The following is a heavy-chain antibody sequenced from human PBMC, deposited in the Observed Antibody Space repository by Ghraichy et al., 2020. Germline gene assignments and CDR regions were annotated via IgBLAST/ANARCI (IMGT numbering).Heavy chain of an antibody. Sequence: LNISCAASGFTFSRYGMHWVRQAPGKGLEWVAVTSYDGSDEHYADSVKGRFTISRDNSKNTLYLQMNSLRAEDTAVYYCAKERDSSGYYSFRGDYYGMDVWGQGTTVTVSS. J-gene: IGHJ6*02. CDR3: AKERDSSGYYSFRGDYYGMDV. V-gene: IGHV3-30*18. CDR1: GFTFSRYG. CDR2: TSYDGSDE. D-gene: IGHD3-22*01.